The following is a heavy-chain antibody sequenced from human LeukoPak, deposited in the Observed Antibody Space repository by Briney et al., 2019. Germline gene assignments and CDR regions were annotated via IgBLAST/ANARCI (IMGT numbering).Heavy chain of an antibody. J-gene: IGHJ4*02. Sequence: GGSLRLSCAASGFTVSSNYMNWVRQAPGKGLEWVSVIYTGGSTYYADSVKGRFTISRDNSKNTLYLQMNSLRAGDTAVYYCARNLPVDYWGQRTLVTVSS. CDR1: GFTVSSNY. CDR2: IYTGGST. V-gene: IGHV3-53*01. CDR3: ARNLPVDY.